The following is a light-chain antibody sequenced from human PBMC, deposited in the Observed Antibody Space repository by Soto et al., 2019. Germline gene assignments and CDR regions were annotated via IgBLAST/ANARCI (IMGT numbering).Light chain of an antibody. CDR1: QTINDY. CDR2: AAS. CDR3: QQSYSSRFS. V-gene: IGKV1-39*01. Sequence: DIQMTQSPSSLSASVGDRVTITCRASQTINDYLNWYQKKPGKAPKLLIYAASSLQSGVPARFRGSGSGTEFTLTINSLQPEDFATYYCQQSYSSRFSFGPGTTVDFK. J-gene: IGKJ3*01.